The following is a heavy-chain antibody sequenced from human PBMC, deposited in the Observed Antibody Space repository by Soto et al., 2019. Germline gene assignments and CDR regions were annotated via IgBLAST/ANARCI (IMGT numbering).Heavy chain of an antibody. J-gene: IGHJ5*02. CDR2: IYTTGSS. V-gene: IGHV4-4*07. CDR1: GSSVSASC. Sequence: XETLSLPCNASGSSVSASCMSWIRQSAGKGLEWLGRIYTTGSSNYNPSLKSRVSMSVDTSQNQVSLKLTSATAADTAVYFCVRDRFNWFDPWGQGTLVTVSS. CDR3: VRDRFNWFDP.